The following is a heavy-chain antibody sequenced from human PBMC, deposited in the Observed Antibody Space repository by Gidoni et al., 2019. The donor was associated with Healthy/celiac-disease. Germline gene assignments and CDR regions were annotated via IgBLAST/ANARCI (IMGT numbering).Heavy chain of an antibody. J-gene: IGHJ3*02. CDR3: ARPPEYDSSPAAFDI. V-gene: IGHV5-51*01. CDR2: IYPGDSDT. CDR1: GYSCTSYG. Sequence: EVQLVQSGAEVKKHGESLKIYCKGSGYSCTSYGIGWVRQMTGKGLVWRGVIYPGDSDTRYTPSFQGQVTISADKSISTAYLQWSSLKASDTAMYYCARPPEYDSSPAAFDIWGQGTMVTVSS. D-gene: IGHD3-22*01.